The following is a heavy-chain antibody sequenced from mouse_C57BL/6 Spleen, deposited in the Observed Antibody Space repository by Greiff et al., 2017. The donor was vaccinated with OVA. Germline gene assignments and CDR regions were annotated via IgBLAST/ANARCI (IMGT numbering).Heavy chain of an antibody. CDR2: IYPDHGGT. CDR3: ARSQVSTNGVYFDD. CDR1: GYTFTDYY. J-gene: IGHJ2*01. D-gene: IGHD2-1*01. Sequence: EVQLKQSGPELVRPGASVKMSCKASGYTFTDYYINWVKQSHGTSLEWIARIYPDHGGTCSKQKFKGKATLTVEKSSSTAYMQLSSLTSEDAAVYYCARSQVSTNGVYFDDRGKGTTLTV. V-gene: IGHV1-34*01.